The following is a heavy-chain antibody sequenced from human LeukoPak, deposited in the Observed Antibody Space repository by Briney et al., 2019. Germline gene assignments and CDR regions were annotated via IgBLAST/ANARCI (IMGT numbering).Heavy chain of an antibody. CDR2: ISGSGGST. V-gene: IGHV3-23*01. CDR3: AKDGGDCSGGSCYAYFDY. Sequence: QPGGSLRLSCTASAFSFTTYEMNWVRQAPGKGLEWVSAISGSGGSTYYADSVKGRFTISRDNSKNTLYLQMNSLRAEDTAVYYCAKDGGDCSGGSCYAYFDYWGQGTLVTVSS. D-gene: IGHD2-15*01. CDR1: AFSFTTYE. J-gene: IGHJ4*02.